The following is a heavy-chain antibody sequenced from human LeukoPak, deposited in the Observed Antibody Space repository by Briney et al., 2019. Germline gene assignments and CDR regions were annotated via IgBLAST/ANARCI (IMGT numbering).Heavy chain of an antibody. CDR3: ARDYYDSSGYNWFVP. Sequence: ASVKVSCKASGYTFTSYGISWVRQAPGQGLEWMGWISAYNGNTNYAQKLQGRVTMTTDTSTSTAYMELRSLRSDDTAVYYCARDYYDSSGYNWFVPWGQGTLVTVSS. D-gene: IGHD3-22*01. CDR1: GYTFTSYG. J-gene: IGHJ5*02. V-gene: IGHV1-18*01. CDR2: ISAYNGNT.